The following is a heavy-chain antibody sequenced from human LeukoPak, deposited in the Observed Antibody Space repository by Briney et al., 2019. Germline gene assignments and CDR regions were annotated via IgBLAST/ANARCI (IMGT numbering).Heavy chain of an antibody. CDR2: IRDRVRGYTT. Sequence: GGSLRLSCAASGFMFSDHYMDWVRQPPGKGLEWVGRIRDRVRGYTTEYAASVKGRFTVSRDDSKNSVYLQMNSLKTEDTAVYYCARPHGIEWSIDYFDFWGQGTLVTVSS. D-gene: IGHD3-3*01. J-gene: IGHJ4*02. V-gene: IGHV3-72*01. CDR1: GFMFSDHY. CDR3: ARPHGIEWSIDYFDF.